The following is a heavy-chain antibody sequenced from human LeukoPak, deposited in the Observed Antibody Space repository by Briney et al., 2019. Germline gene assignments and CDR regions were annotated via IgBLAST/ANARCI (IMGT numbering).Heavy chain of an antibody. J-gene: IGHJ4*02. V-gene: IGHV4-61*02. Sequence: PSETLSLTCTVSGGPISSGSDYWSWIRQPAGKGLEWIGRIETSGSTNYNPSLKSRVTISVDTSKHQFFLKLSPVTAADPAVYYCARGLAWSGASFAYXGXGTLVSVSS. D-gene: IGHD3-10*01. CDR2: IETSGST. CDR3: ARGLAWSGASFAY. CDR1: GGPISSGSDY.